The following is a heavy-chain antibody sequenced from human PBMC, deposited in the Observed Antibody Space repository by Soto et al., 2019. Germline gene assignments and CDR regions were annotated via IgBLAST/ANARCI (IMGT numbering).Heavy chain of an antibody. Sequence: QVQLQESGPGLVKPSETLSLTCTVSGGSISSYYWSWIRQPAGKGLEWIGRIYTSGSTNYNPSLKSRVTMSVDTSKNQFSLKLSSVTAADTAVYYCARDIITMVRGADDAFDIWGQGTMVTVSS. D-gene: IGHD3-10*01. CDR2: IYTSGST. J-gene: IGHJ3*02. V-gene: IGHV4-4*07. CDR3: ARDIITMVRGADDAFDI. CDR1: GGSISSYY.